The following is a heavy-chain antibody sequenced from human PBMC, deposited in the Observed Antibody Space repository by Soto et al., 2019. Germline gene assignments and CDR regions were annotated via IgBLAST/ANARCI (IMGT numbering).Heavy chain of an antibody. J-gene: IGHJ3*02. CDR3: ASHPRLGAFDI. D-gene: IGHD3-22*01. CDR1: GGTFSSYT. CDR2: IIPILGIA. Sequence: GASVKVSCKASGGTFSSYTISWVRQAPGQGLEWMGRIIPILGIANYAQKFQGRVTITADKSTSTAYMELSSLRSEDTAVYYCASHPRLGAFDIWGQGTMVTVSS. V-gene: IGHV1-69*02.